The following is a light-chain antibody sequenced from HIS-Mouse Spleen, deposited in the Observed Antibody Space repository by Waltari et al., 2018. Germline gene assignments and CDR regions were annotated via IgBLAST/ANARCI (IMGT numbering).Light chain of an antibody. CDR2: RNN. CDR1: SSNIGSHH. V-gene: IGLV1-47*01. Sequence: SVLSQPPSPSGTPAPRVTISCCGSSSNIGSHHAHLYLQLPGTAPKLLIYRNNQRPSGVPDRFSGSKSGTSASLAISGLRSEDEADYYCAAWDDSLSGPVFGGGTKLTVL. CDR3: AAWDDSLSGPV. J-gene: IGLJ3*02.